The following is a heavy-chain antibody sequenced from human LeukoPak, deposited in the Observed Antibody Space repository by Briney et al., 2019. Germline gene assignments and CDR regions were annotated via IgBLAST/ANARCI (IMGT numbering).Heavy chain of an antibody. D-gene: IGHD5-12*01. Sequence: ASGKVSCKASGYTFTRYGISWVRQAPGQGLERMGWISAYNGNTNYAQKLQGRVTMTTYTSTSTAYMELRSLRSDDTAVYYCARVRGKHPGGYEFDYWGQGTLVTVSS. V-gene: IGHV1-18*01. CDR1: GYTFTRYG. J-gene: IGHJ4*02. CDR2: ISAYNGNT. CDR3: ARVRGKHPGGYEFDY.